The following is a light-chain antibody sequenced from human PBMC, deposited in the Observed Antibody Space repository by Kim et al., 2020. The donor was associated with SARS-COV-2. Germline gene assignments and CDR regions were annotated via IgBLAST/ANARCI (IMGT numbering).Light chain of an antibody. J-gene: IGKJ1*01. Sequence: ASVGDRVTITCRASQDISNYLAWFQQNLGRAPKLLIYRASTLQSGVPSRFSGSGSGTEFTLTISSLQPEDFATYYCQQFNVYPRTFGQGTKVDIK. CDR1: QDISNY. CDR3: QQFNVYPRT. V-gene: IGKV1-9*01. CDR2: RAS.